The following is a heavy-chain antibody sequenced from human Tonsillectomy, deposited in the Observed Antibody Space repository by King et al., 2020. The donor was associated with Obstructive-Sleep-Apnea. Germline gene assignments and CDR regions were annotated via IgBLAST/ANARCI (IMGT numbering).Heavy chain of an antibody. J-gene: IGHJ6*02. D-gene: IGHD2-2*01. CDR1: GGSISSYY. Sequence: VQLQESGPGLVKPSETLSLTCTVSGGSISSYYWSWIRQPPGKGLEWIGYIYYSGSTNYNPSLKSRVTISVDMSKNQFSLKLSSVTAADTAVYYCARGSTRCYAGGLCYYYGMDVWGQGTTVTVSS. CDR3: ARGSTRCYAGGLCYYYGMDV. V-gene: IGHV4-59*08. CDR2: IYYSGST.